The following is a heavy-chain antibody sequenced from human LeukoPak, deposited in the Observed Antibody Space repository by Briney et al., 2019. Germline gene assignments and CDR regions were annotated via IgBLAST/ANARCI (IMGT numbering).Heavy chain of an antibody. V-gene: IGHV1-69*13. CDR3: ALGHIAARLYSPSDP. J-gene: IGHJ5*02. Sequence: SVKVSCKASGGTFSSYAISWVRQAPGQGLEWMGGIIPIFGTANYAQKFQGRVTITADESTSTAYMELSSLGSEDTAVYYCALGHIAARLYSPSDPWGPGTLVTVSS. CDR2: IIPIFGTA. CDR1: GGTFSSYA. D-gene: IGHD6-6*01.